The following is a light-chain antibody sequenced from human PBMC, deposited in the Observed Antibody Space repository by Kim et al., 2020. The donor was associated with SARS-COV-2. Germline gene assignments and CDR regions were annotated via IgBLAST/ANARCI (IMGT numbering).Light chain of an antibody. CDR2: GAS. CDR1: QSVLYSSNNKNY. V-gene: IGKV4-1*01. J-gene: IGKJ2*03. Sequence: DIVMTQSPASLTVSLGERATINCKSSQSVLYSSNNKNYLAWYQQKPGQPPKLLIYGASTRESGVPDRFSGSGSGTDFTLTISSLQAEDVAVYYCQQYYSTPYSFGQGTKLEI. CDR3: QQYYSTPYS.